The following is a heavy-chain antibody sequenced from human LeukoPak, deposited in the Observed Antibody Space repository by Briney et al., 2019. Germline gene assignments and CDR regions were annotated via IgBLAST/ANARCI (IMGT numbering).Heavy chain of an antibody. D-gene: IGHD4-23*01. CDR2: IYTSGST. CDR1: GGSISSYY. J-gene: IGHJ4*02. CDR3: AREWGPPGATVVTRGFDY. V-gene: IGHV4-4*07. Sequence: NPSETLSLTCTVSGGSISSYYWSWIRQPAGKGLEWIGRIYTSGSTNYNPSLKRRVTMSVDTSKNQFSLKLSSVTAADTAVHYCAREWGPPGATVVTRGFDYWGQGTLVTVSS.